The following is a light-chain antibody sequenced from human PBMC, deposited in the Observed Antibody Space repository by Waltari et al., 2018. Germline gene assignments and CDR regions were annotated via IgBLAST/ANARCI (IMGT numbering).Light chain of an antibody. V-gene: IGLV1-40*01. Sequence: QSVLTQPPSVSGAPGQRVTISCTGSSSNIGAGYDVQWDQQLPGTAPKLLIYDNIKRPSGVPDRFSGSKSGTSASLAITGLQAEDEADYYCQSYDSSLSGSWVFGGGTKLTVL. CDR2: DNI. CDR1: SSNIGAGYD. J-gene: IGLJ3*02. CDR3: QSYDSSLSGSWV.